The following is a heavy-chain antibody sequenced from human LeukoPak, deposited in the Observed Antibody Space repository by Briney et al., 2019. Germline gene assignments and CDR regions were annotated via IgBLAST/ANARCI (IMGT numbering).Heavy chain of an antibody. CDR2: FSHSGST. V-gene: IGHV4-38-2*02. J-gene: IGHJ4*02. CDR3: ARLRRSRLAEFDY. D-gene: IGHD3-3*02. Sequence: SETLSLTCTVSGYSISSGYYWGWIRQPPGKGLKWIGSFSHSGSTYYNPSLKSRVTISVDTSKNQFSLKLSSLTAADTAVYYCARLRRSRLAEFDYWGQGTLVTVSS. CDR1: GYSISSGYY.